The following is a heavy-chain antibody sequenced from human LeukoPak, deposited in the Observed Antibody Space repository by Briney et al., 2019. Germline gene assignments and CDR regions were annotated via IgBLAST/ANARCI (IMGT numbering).Heavy chain of an antibody. J-gene: IGHJ4*02. CDR1: GFTFSSYA. D-gene: IGHD3-10*01. V-gene: IGHV3-23*01. CDR3: AKAHYGSGSYYNDY. Sequence: GGSLRLSCAASGFTFSSYAMSWVRQAPGKGLEWVSAISGSGGSTYYADSVKGRFTISRDNSKNTLYLQMNSLRAEDTAVYDCAKAHYGSGSYYNDYWGQGTLVTVSS. CDR2: ISGSGGST.